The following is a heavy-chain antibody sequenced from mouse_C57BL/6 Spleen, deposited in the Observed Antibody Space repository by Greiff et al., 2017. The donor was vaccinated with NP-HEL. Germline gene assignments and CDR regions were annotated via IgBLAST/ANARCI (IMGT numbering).Heavy chain of an antibody. V-gene: IGHV1-85*01. D-gene: IGHD2-1*01. CDR2: IYPRDGST. J-gene: IGHJ3*01. Sequence: VQLKQSGPELVKPGASVKLSCKASGYTFTSYDINWVKQRPGQGLEWIGWIYPRDGSTKYNEKFKGKATLTVDTSSSTAYMELHSLTSEDSAVYFCARSRGNAWFAYWGQGTLVTVSA. CDR1: GYTFTSYD. CDR3: ARSRGNAWFAY.